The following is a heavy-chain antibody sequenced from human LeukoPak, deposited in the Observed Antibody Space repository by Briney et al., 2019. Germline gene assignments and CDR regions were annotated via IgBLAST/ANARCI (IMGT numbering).Heavy chain of an antibody. Sequence: GSSVKVSCKASGGTFSSYAITWVRQAPGQGLEWMGRIIPIFGTANYAQKFQGRVTITTDESTSPAYMELSTLRSDDTAVYYCARRNYGSPRWFDPWGQGTLVTVSS. V-gene: IGHV1-69*05. CDR2: IIPIFGTA. D-gene: IGHD3-10*01. CDR1: GGTFSSYA. J-gene: IGHJ5*02. CDR3: ARRNYGSPRWFDP.